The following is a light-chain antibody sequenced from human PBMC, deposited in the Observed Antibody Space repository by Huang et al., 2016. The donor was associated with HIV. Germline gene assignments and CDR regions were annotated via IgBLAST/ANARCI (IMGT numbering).Light chain of an antibody. CDR1: QSVSSSY. CDR3: QQFGTSGWT. Sequence: EIVLTQSPGTLSLSPGERATLSCRASQSVSSSYLAWYQQKPGQAPRLLIYGASSRATGIPDRFSGSGSGTDFTLTINRREPEDFAVYYCQQFGTSGWTFGQGTKVEIK. CDR2: GAS. V-gene: IGKV3-20*01. J-gene: IGKJ1*01.